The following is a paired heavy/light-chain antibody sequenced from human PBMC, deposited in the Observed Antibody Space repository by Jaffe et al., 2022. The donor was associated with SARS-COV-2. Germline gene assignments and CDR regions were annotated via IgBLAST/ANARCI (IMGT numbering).Light chain of an antibody. J-gene: IGLJ1*01. V-gene: IGLV1-51*02. CDR1: SSNIGNNY. CDR2: ENN. CDR3: GTWDSSLSVYV. Sequence: QSVLTQPPSVSAAPGQKVTISCSGSSSNIGNNYVSWYQQFPGTAPKLLIYENNKRPSGIPDRFSGSKSGTSATLGFTGLQTGDEADYYCGTWDSSLSVYVFGTGTKVTVL.
Heavy chain of an antibody. J-gene: IGHJ2*01. Sequence: QVQLQESGPGLVKPSQTLSLTCSVSGGSIGSGHYYWTWIRQPAGKGLEWIGRISTSGSPYYNPSLKSRVTMLADTSKNHFSLRLSSVTAADTAVYYCASVPVSGWRISWFFDLWGRGTLVTVSS. CDR3: ASVPVSGWRISWFFDL. D-gene: IGHD6-19*01. CDR2: ISTSGSP. V-gene: IGHV4-61*02. CDR1: GGSIGSGHYY.